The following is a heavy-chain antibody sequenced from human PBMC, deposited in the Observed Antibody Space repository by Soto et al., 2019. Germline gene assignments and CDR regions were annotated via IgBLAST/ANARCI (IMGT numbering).Heavy chain of an antibody. J-gene: IGHJ4*02. CDR2: ISSSSSYI. V-gene: IGHV3-21*01. Sequence: GGSLRLSCAASGFTFSSYSMNWVRQAPGKGLEWVSSISSSSSYIYYADSVKGRFTISRDNAKNSLYLQMNSLRAEDTAVYYCARENYDYGDYEGLDYWGQGTLVTVSS. CDR3: ARENYDYGDYEGLDY. D-gene: IGHD4-17*01. CDR1: GFTFSSYS.